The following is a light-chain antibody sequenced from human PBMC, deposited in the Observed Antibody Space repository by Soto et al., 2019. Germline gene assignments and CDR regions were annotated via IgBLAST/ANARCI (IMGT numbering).Light chain of an antibody. CDR1: SKEGCGYNY. V-gene: IGLV2-14*03. Sequence: LTQPSPLSGSPGQSITLSRPGNSKEGCGYNYVSWYQHHPGKAPKLLIYDVSNRPSGISNRFSGSKSDNTASLTISGLQPEDEADYYCSSYTTSNTRQIVFGTGTKVTVL. CDR2: DVS. CDR3: SSYTTSNTRQIV. J-gene: IGLJ1*01.